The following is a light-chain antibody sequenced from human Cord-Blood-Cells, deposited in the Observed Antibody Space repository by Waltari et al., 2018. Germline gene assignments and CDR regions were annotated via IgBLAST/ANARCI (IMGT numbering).Light chain of an antibody. V-gene: IGKV1-39*01. Sequence: DIQMTQSPSSLSASVGDRVTITCRASQSISSYLNWYQQKPGKAPKLLIYAACRLQSGVPARFSGSGSGTDVTLTISSLQPEDAATYYGQQSYSTLPSFGQGTKLEIK. CDR2: AAC. J-gene: IGKJ2*03. CDR3: QQSYSTLPS. CDR1: QSISSY.